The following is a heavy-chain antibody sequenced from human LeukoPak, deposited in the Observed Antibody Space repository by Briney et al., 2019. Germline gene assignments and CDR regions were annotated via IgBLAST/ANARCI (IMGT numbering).Heavy chain of an antibody. Sequence: PGGSLRLSCAASGFTFGNYWMHWLRQAPGKGLVWVSRIKGDGSHTIYADSVKGRFTISRDNAKNTLYLQMKSLRAEDTAVYYCVRDWDHFDFDSWGLGTLVTVSS. CDR2: IKGDGSHT. V-gene: IGHV3-74*01. J-gene: IGHJ5*01. CDR3: VRDWDHFDFDS. D-gene: IGHD3-9*01. CDR1: GFTFGNYW.